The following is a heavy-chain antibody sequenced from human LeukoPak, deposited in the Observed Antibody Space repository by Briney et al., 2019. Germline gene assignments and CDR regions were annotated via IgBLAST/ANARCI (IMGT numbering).Heavy chain of an antibody. J-gene: IGHJ4*02. D-gene: IGHD4-17*01. CDR1: EFSFKNYW. CDR2: IQQDGSNK. CDR3: ATQSYGLFAY. V-gene: IGHV3-7*01. Sequence: GGSLRLSCAASEFSFKNYWMSWVRQAPGKGLEWVANIQQDGSNKFYADSVRGRFTISRDNARNSLYLQMNSLRPDDTAVYYCATQSYGLFAYWGQGTLVTVSS.